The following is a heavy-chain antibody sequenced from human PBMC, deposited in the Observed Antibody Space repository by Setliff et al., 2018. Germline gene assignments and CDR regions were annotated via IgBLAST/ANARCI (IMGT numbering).Heavy chain of an antibody. CDR3: ARDPRYYDSSGYYSYYYMDV. J-gene: IGHJ6*03. V-gene: IGHV3-48*03. Sequence: GGSLRLSCAASGFTFSSYEMNWVRQAPGKGLEWVSYISSSGSTIYYADSVKGRFTISRDNAKNSLYLQMNSLRAEDTAVYYCARDPRYYDSSGYYSYYYMDVWGKGTTVTVSS. CDR2: ISSSGSTI. D-gene: IGHD3-22*01. CDR1: GFTFSSYE.